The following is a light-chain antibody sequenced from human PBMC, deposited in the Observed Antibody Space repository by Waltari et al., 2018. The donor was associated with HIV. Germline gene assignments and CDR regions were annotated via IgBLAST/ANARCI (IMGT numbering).Light chain of an antibody. CDR2: EVS. CDR1: NSDVGGYDY. CDR3: SSYTSSSPRVV. V-gene: IGLV2-14*01. Sequence: QSALTQPASVSGSPGQSITISCTGTNSDVGGYDYVSWYQQHPGKAPKLMIFEVSNRPSGVSKRFSGSKSGSTASLTISGLQAEDEGDYYCSSYTSSSPRVVFGGGTKLTVL. J-gene: IGLJ3*02.